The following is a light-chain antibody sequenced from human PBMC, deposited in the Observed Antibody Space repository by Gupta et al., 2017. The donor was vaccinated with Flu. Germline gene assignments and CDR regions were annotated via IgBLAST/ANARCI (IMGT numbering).Light chain of an antibody. CDR2: KAS. J-gene: IGKJ2*01. CDR3: QQYKSYPYT. Sequence: GDRVTITCRASQNINTWLAWYQQKLGKAPRLLIYKASSLGSGVPSRFSGSGSGTEFTLTINNLQPDDFATFCCQQYKSYPYTFGQGTKLEI. CDR1: QNINTW. V-gene: IGKV1-5*03.